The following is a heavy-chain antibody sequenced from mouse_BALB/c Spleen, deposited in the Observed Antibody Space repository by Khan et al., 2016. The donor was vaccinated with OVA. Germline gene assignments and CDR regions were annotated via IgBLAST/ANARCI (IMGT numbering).Heavy chain of an antibody. CDR3: ARAGTRYNYARDY. J-gene: IGHJ4*01. D-gene: IGHD1-1*02. Sequence: VQLKESGPGLVKPSQSLSLTCTVTGYSITSDYAWNWIRQFPGNKLEWMGYISSSGSTNYNPALKSRISITRDTSKNPFFLPLNSVTTEDTATDNCARAGTRYNYARDYWGQGTSVTVSS. V-gene: IGHV3-2*02. CDR2: ISSSGST. CDR1: GYSITSDYA.